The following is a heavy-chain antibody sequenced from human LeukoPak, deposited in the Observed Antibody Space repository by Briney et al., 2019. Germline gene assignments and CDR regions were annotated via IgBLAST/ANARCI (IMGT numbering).Heavy chain of an antibody. CDR2: IKQDGSEK. D-gene: IGHD3-16*01. J-gene: IGHJ4*02. Sequence: GGSLRLSLAVSGFTFSSYWMNLVRQAPGKGPEWVANIKQDGSEKNYVDSVKGRCTISRDNAKSSLFLQMNDLRAEDTAVYYCAKGGRVNGEVYWGQGTLVTVSS. CDR1: GFTFSSYW. CDR3: AKGGRVNGEVY. V-gene: IGHV3-7*02.